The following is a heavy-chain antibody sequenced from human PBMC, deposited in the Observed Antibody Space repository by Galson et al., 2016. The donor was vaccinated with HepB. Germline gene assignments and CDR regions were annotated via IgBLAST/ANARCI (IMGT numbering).Heavy chain of an antibody. V-gene: IGHV1-46*01. CDR1: GYTFSFYY. CDR2: INPTGGNFT. Sequence: SVKVSCKASGYTFSFYYMHWVRQAPGQGLEWMGIINPTGGNFTCYAQKAQGRVTMTRDTSTSTVYMELSSLRSEATAGYYYERRADIGYDLGDYWGQGTLGAVAS. J-gene: IGHJ4*02. D-gene: IGHD5-12*01. CDR3: ERRADIGYDLGDY.